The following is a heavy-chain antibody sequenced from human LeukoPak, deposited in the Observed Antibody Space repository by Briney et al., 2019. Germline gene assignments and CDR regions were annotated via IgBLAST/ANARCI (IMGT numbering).Heavy chain of an antibody. V-gene: IGHV4-4*07. J-gene: IGHJ6*03. CDR1: GGSISSYY. Sequence: PSQTLSLTCTVSGGSISSYYWSWIRQPAGKGLEWIGRICTSGSTNYNPSLKSRVTMSVDTSKNQFSLKLSSVTAADTAVYYCASLTTVTTDDYYYYYMDVWGKGTTVTVSS. CDR2: ICTSGST. CDR3: ASLTTVTTDDYYYYYMDV. D-gene: IGHD4-17*01.